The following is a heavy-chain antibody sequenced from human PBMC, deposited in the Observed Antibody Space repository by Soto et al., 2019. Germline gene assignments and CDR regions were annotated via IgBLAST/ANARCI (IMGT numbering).Heavy chain of an antibody. CDR3: ARNNWNYVPWFDP. CDR1: GVNFSSYA. D-gene: IGHD1-7*01. V-gene: IGHV3-23*01. Sequence: PGGSLRLSCAASGVNFSSYAMSWVRQAPGKGLEWVSAISGSGGSTYFADSVKGRFTISRDNSKNTLYLQMNSLRAEDTAVYYCARNNWNYVPWFDPWGQGTLVTVSS. CDR2: ISGSGGST. J-gene: IGHJ5*02.